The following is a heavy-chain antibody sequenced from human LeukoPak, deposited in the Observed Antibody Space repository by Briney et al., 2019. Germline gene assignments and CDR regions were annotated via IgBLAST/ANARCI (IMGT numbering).Heavy chain of an antibody. CDR3: AKDPGRDYFDY. CDR1: GFTFSSYI. Sequence: SGGSLRLSCEASGFTFSSYIMHWVRQAPGKGLEWVGFIRYDVSNKKYADSVKGRFIISRDNSKNTLYVQMNSLRAEDTAVYYCAKDPGRDYFDYWGQGTLVTVSS. J-gene: IGHJ4*02. CDR2: IRYDVSNK. V-gene: IGHV3-30*02.